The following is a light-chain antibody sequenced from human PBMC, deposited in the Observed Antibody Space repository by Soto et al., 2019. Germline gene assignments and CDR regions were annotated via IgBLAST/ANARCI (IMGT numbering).Light chain of an antibody. CDR3: QQYTDRPRT. Sequence: EIVLTQSPGTLSLSPGERATLSCRASQSVSSSYLAWYQQKPGQAPRLLIYGASSRATGIPDRFSGSGSGTDFTLTISRLEPEDFAVYYCQQYTDRPRTFGQGTKVDIK. J-gene: IGKJ1*01. V-gene: IGKV3-20*01. CDR2: GAS. CDR1: QSVSSSY.